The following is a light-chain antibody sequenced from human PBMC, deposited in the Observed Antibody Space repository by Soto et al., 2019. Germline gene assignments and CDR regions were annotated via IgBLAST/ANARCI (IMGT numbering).Light chain of an antibody. V-gene: IGKV3-20*01. CDR3: QHYGSSPRT. Sequence: EIVLTQSPGTLSLSPGERATLSCRASQSVTSGHLAWYQQKPGQAPRLFIYGASNRATGIPDRFSGSGSGTDSTLTISRLEPEDFEVYYCQHYGSSPRTFGQGTKVDIK. CDR2: GAS. CDR1: QSVTSGH. J-gene: IGKJ1*01.